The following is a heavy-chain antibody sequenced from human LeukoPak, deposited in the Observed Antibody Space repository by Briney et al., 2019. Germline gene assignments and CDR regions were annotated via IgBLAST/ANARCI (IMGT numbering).Heavy chain of an antibody. CDR2: FYASGST. Sequence: SETLSLTCTVSGASISSGSYYWNWIRQPAGKGLEWIGRFYASGSTNYSPSLKSRVSISVDTSKNQFSLRLSSVTAADTAVYYCARGGVYGVDWFDPWGQGTLVTVSS. V-gene: IGHV4-61*02. D-gene: IGHD2-8*01. CDR3: ARGGVYGVDWFDP. CDR1: GASISSGSYY. J-gene: IGHJ5*02.